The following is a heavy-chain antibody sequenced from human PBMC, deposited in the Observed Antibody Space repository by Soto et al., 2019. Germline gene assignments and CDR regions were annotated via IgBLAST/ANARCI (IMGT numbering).Heavy chain of an antibody. CDR3: ARDEYYDSSGFPDI. Sequence: QVQLQESGPGLVKPSETLSLTCTVSGGSVSSGSYYWSWIRQPPGEGLEGIGYIYYTGSSNYNPSVKRRVTISVDTSKNQFSLKLSSVTAADTAVYYCARDEYYDSSGFPDIWGQGTMVTVSS. J-gene: IGHJ3*02. D-gene: IGHD3-22*01. CDR2: IYYTGSS. V-gene: IGHV4-61*01. CDR1: GGSVSSGSYY.